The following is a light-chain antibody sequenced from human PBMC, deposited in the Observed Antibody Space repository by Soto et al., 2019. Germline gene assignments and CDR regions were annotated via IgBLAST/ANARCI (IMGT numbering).Light chain of an antibody. CDR1: QSVSSH. V-gene: IGKV3-11*01. J-gene: IGKJ4*01. Sequence: EIVLTQSPATLSLSPGEGATLSCRASQSVSSHLAWYQQKAGQAPRLLIYDASNRATGIPARFSGSGSGTDFTLTISSLEPEDFAVYYCQQRSNWPTFGGGTKVDIK. CDR3: QQRSNWPT. CDR2: DAS.